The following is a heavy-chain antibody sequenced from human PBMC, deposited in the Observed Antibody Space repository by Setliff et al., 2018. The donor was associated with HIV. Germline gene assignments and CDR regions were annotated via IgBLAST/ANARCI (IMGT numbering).Heavy chain of an antibody. V-gene: IGHV1-8*03. Sequence: ASVKVSCKASGYTFTSYDINWVRQVTGQGLEWMGWMNPNNGHTTYAQNFQGRVTITRDTSVGTAYMELSSLRSEDTAVYYCARALRGFHGSGTQFYYYLDVWGKGTTVTVSS. J-gene: IGHJ6*03. D-gene: IGHD3-10*01. CDR3: ARALRGFHGSGTQFYYYLDV. CDR1: GYTFTSYD. CDR2: MNPNNGHT.